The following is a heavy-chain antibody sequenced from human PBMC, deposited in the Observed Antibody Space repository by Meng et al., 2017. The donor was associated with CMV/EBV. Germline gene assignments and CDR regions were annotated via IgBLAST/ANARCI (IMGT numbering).Heavy chain of an antibody. CDR1: TFTSYD. J-gene: IGHJ6*02. D-gene: IGHD1-26*01. V-gene: IGHV1-8*01. Sequence: TFTSYDINWVRHATGQGLEWMGWMNTNSGKTGYAQKLQGRVTMTRNTSISTAYMELSSLRSEETAVYYCARARGYSGSYYYYYGMDVWGQGTTVTVSS. CDR2: MNTNSGKT. CDR3: ARARGYSGSYYYYYGMDV.